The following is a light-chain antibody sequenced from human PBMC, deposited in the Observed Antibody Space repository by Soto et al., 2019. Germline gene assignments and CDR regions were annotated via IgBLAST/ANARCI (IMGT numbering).Light chain of an antibody. CDR3: QQDNMTPFT. CDR1: QTVSNN. J-gene: IGKJ3*01. Sequence: DIQMTQSPSSLSASVGDRVTITCRTSQTVSNNLNWYQRKPGKAPSLLIYASSTWQSGVPSRFIGSGSETEFTLTISSLQPEDFATYYCQQDNMTPFTFGPGTKVDI. V-gene: IGKV1-39*01. CDR2: ASS.